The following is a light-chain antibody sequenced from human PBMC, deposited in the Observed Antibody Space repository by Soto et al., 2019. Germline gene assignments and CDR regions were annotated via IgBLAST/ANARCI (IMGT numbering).Light chain of an antibody. Sequence: EIVMTQSPATLSVSPGERATLSCRASQSVSSNLAWYQQKPGQAPWLLIYGASTRATGIPARFSGSGSGTEFTLTISSLQSEDFAVYYCQQYNNWLRTFGQGTKVEIK. CDR3: QQYNNWLRT. V-gene: IGKV3-15*01. J-gene: IGKJ1*01. CDR2: GAS. CDR1: QSVSSN.